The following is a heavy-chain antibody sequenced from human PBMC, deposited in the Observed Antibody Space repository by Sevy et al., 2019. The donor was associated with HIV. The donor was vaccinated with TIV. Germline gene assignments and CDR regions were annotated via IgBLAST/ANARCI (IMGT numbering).Heavy chain of an antibody. D-gene: IGHD3-22*01. CDR2: ISRTTTT. CDR1: GFTFSVYT. CDR3: AREAYYYDSREENWFDP. Sequence: GGSLRLSCAASGFTFSVYTMHWVRQAPGKGLEWVSCISRTTTTYYADSVRGRFTISRDNAKNSLYLEMNSLRDDDTAVYYCAREAYYYDSREENWFDPWGQGTLVTVSS. J-gene: IGHJ5*02. V-gene: IGHV3-48*02.